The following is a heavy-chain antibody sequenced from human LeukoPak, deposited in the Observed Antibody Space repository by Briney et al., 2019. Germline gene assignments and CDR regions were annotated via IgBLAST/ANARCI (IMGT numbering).Heavy chain of an antibody. CDR2: FYPGDSDT. V-gene: IGHV5-51*01. CDR1: GYSFTSYW. CDR3: ARRAVAILGVANYFDY. D-gene: IGHD3-3*01. Sequence: GGSLKISCKGSGYSFTSYWIVWVRPMPGKGLEWMGIFYPGDSDTRYSPSFQGQVTISADKSISTAYLKWSSLKASDTAMYYCARRAVAILGVANYFDYWGQGTLVTVSS. J-gene: IGHJ4*02.